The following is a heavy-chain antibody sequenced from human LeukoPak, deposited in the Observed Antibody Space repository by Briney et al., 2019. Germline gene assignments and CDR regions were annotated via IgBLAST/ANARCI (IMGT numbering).Heavy chain of an antibody. J-gene: IGHJ4*02. V-gene: IGHV1-46*01. CDR3: ARTYGSGSLYYIDY. Sequence: ASVKVSCKASGYTFTSYGMRWVRQAPRQGLEWMGIINPSSGNTSYAQKFQGRVTMTRDTSTSTVYMELSSLRSEDTAVYYCARTYGSGSLYYIDYWGQGTLVTVSS. CDR2: INPSSGNT. CDR1: GYTFTSYG. D-gene: IGHD3-10*01.